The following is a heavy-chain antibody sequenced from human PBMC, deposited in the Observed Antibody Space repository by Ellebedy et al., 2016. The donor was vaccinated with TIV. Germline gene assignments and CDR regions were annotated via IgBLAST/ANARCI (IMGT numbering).Heavy chain of an antibody. CDR2: INHSGST. J-gene: IGHJ3*01. Sequence: MPSETLSLTCAVYGGSFSGYFWSRIRQSPGKGLEWIGEINHSGSTTYTASLKSRVTISVDTSKTQFSLNLSSVTAADTAVYYCARSGITFFSMNDAFDVWGHGTMVTVSS. CDR3: ARSGITFFSMNDAFDV. D-gene: IGHD3-3*01. V-gene: IGHV4-34*01. CDR1: GGSFSGYF.